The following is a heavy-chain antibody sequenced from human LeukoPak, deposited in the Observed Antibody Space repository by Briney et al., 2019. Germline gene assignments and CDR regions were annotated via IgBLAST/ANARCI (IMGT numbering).Heavy chain of an antibody. J-gene: IGHJ4*02. D-gene: IGHD3-22*01. CDR3: ARSYYYDSSGYYPFDY. CDR1: GGTSSSYA. V-gene: IGHV1-69*01. CDR2: IIPIFGTA. Sequence: ASVKVSCKASGGTSSSYAISWVRQAPGQGLEWMGGIIPIFGTANYAQKFQGRVTITADESTSTAYMELSSLRSEDTAVYYCARSYYYDSSGYYPFDYWGQGTLVTVSS.